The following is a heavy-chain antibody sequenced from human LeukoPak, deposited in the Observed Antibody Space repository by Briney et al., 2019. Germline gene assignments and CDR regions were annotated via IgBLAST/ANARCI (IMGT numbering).Heavy chain of an antibody. CDR1: GFTFRNYA. V-gene: IGHV3-23*01. CDR2: INTHGGTT. J-gene: IGHJ3*02. D-gene: IGHD1-26*01. Sequence: GGSLRLSCAASGFTFRNYAMNWVRQAPGKGLEWVSTINTHGGTTYYADSVRGWFTISRDNSKNTLYLQLNSLRAEDTAVYYCAKDGIVGATPAFDIWGQGTMVTVSS. CDR3: AKDGIVGATPAFDI.